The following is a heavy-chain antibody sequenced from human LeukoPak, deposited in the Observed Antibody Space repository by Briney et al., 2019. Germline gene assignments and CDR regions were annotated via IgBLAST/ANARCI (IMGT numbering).Heavy chain of an antibody. CDR3: ARDLSGSLDY. Sequence: GGSLRLSCAASGFTVSNNYMSWVRQAPGKGPEWVSVIYSGGSTYYADSVKGRFTMSRDNSKNTLYLQMNSLRVEDTAVYYCARDLSGSLDYWGQGTLVTVSS. CDR1: GFTVSNNY. J-gene: IGHJ4*02. CDR2: IYSGGST. D-gene: IGHD3-10*01. V-gene: IGHV3-66*01.